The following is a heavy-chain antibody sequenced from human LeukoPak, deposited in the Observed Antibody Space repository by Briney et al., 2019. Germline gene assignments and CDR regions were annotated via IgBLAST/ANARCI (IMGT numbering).Heavy chain of an antibody. D-gene: IGHD2-21*02. J-gene: IGHJ4*02. CDR2: ISSDGNKN. V-gene: IGHV3-30*18. CDR3: AKHDGPIVVVTAKLDY. Sequence: PGGSLILSCVASGFTFSTYAMHWVRQAPGKGLEWVAFISSDGNKNYYEDSVKGRFTISRDNSKNTLFLQMSSLRPEDTAMYYCAKHDGPIVVVTAKLDYWGLGTLVTVSS. CDR1: GFTFSTYA.